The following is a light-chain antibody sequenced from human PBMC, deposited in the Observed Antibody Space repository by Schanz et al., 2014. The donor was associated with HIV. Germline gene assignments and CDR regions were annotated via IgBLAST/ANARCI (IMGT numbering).Light chain of an antibody. CDR1: QDISNY. V-gene: IGKV1-33*01. J-gene: IGKJ1*01. Sequence: DIQMTQSPSSLSASVGDRVTITCQASQDISNYLNWYQQKPGKAPNLLIYQASSLNIGVPSRFSGSGSVTEFTLTISSLQPDDFATYYCQQYDRSSWTFGLGTKVETK. CDR2: QAS. CDR3: QQYDRSSWT.